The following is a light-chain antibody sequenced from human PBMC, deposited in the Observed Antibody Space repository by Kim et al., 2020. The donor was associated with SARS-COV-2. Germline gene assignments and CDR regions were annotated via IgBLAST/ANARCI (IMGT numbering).Light chain of an antibody. J-gene: IGLJ1*01. CDR3: QSYDSSLSAYV. CDR1: SSNIGAGYD. Sequence: QRFTSSCPGSSSNIGAGYDVHWYQQLPGTAPKLLIYGNSNRPSGVPDRFSGSKSGTSASLAITGLQAEDEADYYCQSYDSSLSAYVFGTGTKVTVL. V-gene: IGLV1-40*01. CDR2: GNS.